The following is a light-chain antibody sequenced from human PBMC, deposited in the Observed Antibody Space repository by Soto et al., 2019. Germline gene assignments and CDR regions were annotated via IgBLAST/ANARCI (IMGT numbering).Light chain of an antibody. CDR1: SSDVGGFNS. Sequence: QSALTQPPSASGSPVQSVTISFTGTSSDVGGFNSVSWYQQHPGKAPKLMIYGVSTRPSGVPDRFSGSKSGNTASLTVSGLQAEDEADYYCSSHSGSNNRVVFGGGTKLTVL. V-gene: IGLV2-8*01. CDR3: SSHSGSNNRVV. CDR2: GVS. J-gene: IGLJ2*01.